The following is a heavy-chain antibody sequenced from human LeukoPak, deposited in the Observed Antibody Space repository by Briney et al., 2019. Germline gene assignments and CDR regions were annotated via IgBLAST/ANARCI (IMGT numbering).Heavy chain of an antibody. CDR1: GFTFSSYD. J-gene: IGHJ4*02. D-gene: IGHD5-24*01. Sequence: PGGSLRLSCAASGFTFSSYDMHWVRQAPGKGLEWVAVIWYDGSNINYGDSVKGRFAISRDNSRNTLYLQMSSLRAEDTALYYCAREPTTLNGYSVSRRHHYFDHWGQGALVIVSS. CDR2: IWYDGSNI. V-gene: IGHV3-33*01. CDR3: AREPTTLNGYSVSRRHHYFDH.